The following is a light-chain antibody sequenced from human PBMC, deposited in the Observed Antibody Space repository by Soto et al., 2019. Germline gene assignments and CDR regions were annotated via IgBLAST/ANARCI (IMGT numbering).Light chain of an antibody. V-gene: IGKV3-15*01. CDR2: GVS. Sequence: ELVMTQSPATLSVSPGEGATLYCRASQSFSSILSCYQHKPGKAPRLLSYGVSTRDTGLPARYSGSGAETEFTLTVSSRESEDFAIYYCHQRSNWPPTFGGGTKVDI. J-gene: IGKJ4*01. CDR3: HQRSNWPPT. CDR1: QSFSSI.